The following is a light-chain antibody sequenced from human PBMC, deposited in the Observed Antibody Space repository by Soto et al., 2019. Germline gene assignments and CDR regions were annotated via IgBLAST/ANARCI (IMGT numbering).Light chain of an antibody. CDR3: CSYTGSLTLL. V-gene: IGLV2-14*01. CDR2: EVS. J-gene: IGLJ2*01. Sequence: QSVLTQLASVSGSPGQSITISCTGSSSAVGGYDYVSWSQQHPGKAPQLMIYEVSNRHSGVSNRFSGSKSGNTASLTISGLQAEDEADYYCCSYTGSLTLLFGGGTKVTVL. CDR1: SSAVGGYDY.